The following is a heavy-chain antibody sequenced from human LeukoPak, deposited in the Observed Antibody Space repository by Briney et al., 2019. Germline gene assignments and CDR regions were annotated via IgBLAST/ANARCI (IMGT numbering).Heavy chain of an antibody. J-gene: IGHJ4*02. CDR1: GYTLTELS. D-gene: IGHD3-9*01. CDR2: FDLEDGET. CDR3: ATGGILTTAIDY. V-gene: IGHV1-24*01. Sequence: GASVKVSCKVSGYTLTELSMHWVRQAPGKGLEWMGGFDLEDGETIYAQKFQGRVTMTEDTSTDTAYMELSSLRSEDTAVYYCATGGILTTAIDYWGQGTLVTVSS.